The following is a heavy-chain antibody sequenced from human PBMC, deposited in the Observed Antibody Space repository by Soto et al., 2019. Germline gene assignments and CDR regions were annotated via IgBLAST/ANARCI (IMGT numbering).Heavy chain of an antibody. J-gene: IGHJ6*02. Sequence: QVQLVQSGAEVKKPGSSVKVSCKASGGTFSSYAISWVRQAPGQGLEWMGGIIPIFATANYAQKFQGRVTITADESTSTAYMELSCLRAGDTAVYYSAINLPGYCRSNSCYDVRGDYYYYCMDVWCQGHTLTVS. CDR3: AINLPGYCRSNSCYDVRGDYYYYCMDV. V-gene: IGHV1-69*01. CDR1: GGTFSSYA. CDR2: IIPIFATA. D-gene: IGHD2-2*01.